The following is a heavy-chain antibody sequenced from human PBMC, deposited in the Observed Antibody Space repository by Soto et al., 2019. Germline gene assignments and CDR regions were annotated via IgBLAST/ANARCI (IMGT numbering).Heavy chain of an antibody. D-gene: IGHD6-13*01. Sequence: QVQLVESGGGVVQPGRSLRLSCAASGFTFSSYGMHWVRQAPGKGLEWVAVIWYDGSNKYYADSVKGRFTISRDNSKNTLYLQMNSLRAEDTAVYYCAREGSSSWYGDYYYYYGMDVWGQGTTVTVSS. CDR1: GFTFSSYG. V-gene: IGHV3-33*01. CDR2: IWYDGSNK. CDR3: AREGSSSWYGDYYYYYGMDV. J-gene: IGHJ6*02.